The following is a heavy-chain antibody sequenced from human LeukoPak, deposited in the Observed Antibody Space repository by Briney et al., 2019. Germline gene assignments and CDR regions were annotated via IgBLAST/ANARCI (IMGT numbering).Heavy chain of an antibody. CDR1: GYTFTGFY. V-gene: IGHV1-2*02. CDR2: INPNSGGT. Sequence: ASVTVSCKASGYTFTGFYMHWVRQAPGQGLEWMGWINPNSGGTNYAQKFQGRVTMTRDTSISTAYMELSRLRSDDTAVYYCATAVVPAAIRSYYMDVWGKGTTVTVSS. D-gene: IGHD2-2*01. J-gene: IGHJ6*03. CDR3: ATAVVPAAIRSYYMDV.